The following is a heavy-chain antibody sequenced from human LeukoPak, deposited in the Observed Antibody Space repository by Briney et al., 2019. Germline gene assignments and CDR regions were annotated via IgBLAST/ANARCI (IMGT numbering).Heavy chain of an antibody. V-gene: IGHV3-48*04. Sequence: GGSLRLSCAASGFTFSSYSMNWVRQAPGKGLERVSDINGSGGSTYYADSVKGRFTISRHNAKNSLYLQMNSLRAEDTAVYYCARTPVPPYYDSSGYYSHWGQGTLVTVSS. J-gene: IGHJ4*02. CDR2: INGSGGST. D-gene: IGHD3-22*01. CDR3: ARTPVPPYYDSSGYYSH. CDR1: GFTFSSYS.